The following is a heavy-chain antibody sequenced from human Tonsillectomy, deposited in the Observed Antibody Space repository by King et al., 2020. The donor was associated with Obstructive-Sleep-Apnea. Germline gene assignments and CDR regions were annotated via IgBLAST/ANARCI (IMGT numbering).Heavy chain of an antibody. CDR3: ARLRVAQGDFPL. Sequence: VQLVESGGGVVQPGRSLRLSCAASGFTFSTYALHWVRQAPGKGLEWVADISLEGTNKEYADSVKGRFAVSRDNSKYTLYLHMNSLRPDDTAVYYCARLRVAQGDFPLWGRGTLVTVSP. J-gene: IGHJ2*01. CDR1: GFTFSTYA. V-gene: IGHV3-30*09. D-gene: IGHD2-15*01. CDR2: ISLEGTNK.